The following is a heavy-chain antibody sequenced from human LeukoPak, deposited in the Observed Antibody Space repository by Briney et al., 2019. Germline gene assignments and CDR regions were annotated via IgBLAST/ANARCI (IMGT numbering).Heavy chain of an antibody. J-gene: IGHJ5*02. CDR1: GFTFSSYS. CDR3: ARDKIPSAGTPRGFDP. V-gene: IGHV3-21*01. D-gene: IGHD6-13*01. Sequence: GGSLRLSCAASGFTFSSYSMNWVRQVPGKGLEWVSSISSTSSYIYCAASVKGRFTISRDNAKSSLYLQMNSRRAEDTAVYYCARDKIPSAGTPRGFDPWGQGTLVTVSS. CDR2: ISSTSSYI.